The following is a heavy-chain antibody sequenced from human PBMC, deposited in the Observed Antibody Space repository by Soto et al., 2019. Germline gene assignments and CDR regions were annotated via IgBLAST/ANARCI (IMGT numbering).Heavy chain of an antibody. Sequence: GSLILSCEASGFTFSNFWMSWVRQAPGKGLEWVANIKQDGSEKKYVDTVKGRFIISRDNAKNSLSLQMNSLRAEDTAVYYCATNTVTKVDDYWAQGA. CDR3: ATNTVTKVDDY. D-gene: IGHD4-17*01. CDR2: IKQDGSEK. CDR1: GFTFSNFW. J-gene: IGHJ4*02. V-gene: IGHV3-7*03.